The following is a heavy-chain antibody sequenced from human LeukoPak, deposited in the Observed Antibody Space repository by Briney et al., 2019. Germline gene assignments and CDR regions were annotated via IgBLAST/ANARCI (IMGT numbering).Heavy chain of an antibody. CDR3: ARGPPLAYYGTGGYYFFDY. Sequence: SETLSLTCSAYGGSFGGYFWSWIRQPPGEGLEWIGEVNHGGSTNYNPSLKSRVTISVDTSRTQFSLNLRSVTAADTAVYYCARGPPLAYYGTGGYYFFDYWGQGTLVTVSS. V-gene: IGHV4-34*01. J-gene: IGHJ4*02. CDR1: GGSFGGYF. D-gene: IGHD3-22*01. CDR2: VNHGGST.